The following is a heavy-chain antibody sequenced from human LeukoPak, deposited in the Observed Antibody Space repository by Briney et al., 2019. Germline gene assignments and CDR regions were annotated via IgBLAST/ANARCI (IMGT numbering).Heavy chain of an antibody. D-gene: IGHD5-18*01. CDR1: GGSISSYY. V-gene: IGHV4-4*07. CDR3: AREKVDTAMVLDYYYYYYMDV. Sequence: SETLSLTCTVSGGSISSYYWSWIRQPAGKGLEWIGRIYTSGSTNYNPSLKSRVTMSVDTSKNQFSLKLSSVTAADTAVYYCAREKVDTAMVLDYYYYYYMDVWGKGTTVTISS. J-gene: IGHJ6*03. CDR2: IYTSGST.